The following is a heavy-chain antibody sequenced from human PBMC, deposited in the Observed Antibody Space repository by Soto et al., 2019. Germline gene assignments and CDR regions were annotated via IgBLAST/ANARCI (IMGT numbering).Heavy chain of an antibody. CDR3: ARDSSDRFDY. Sequence: PGGSLRLACAASGVTVKSNYMSWVRQAPGKGLEWVSVIYSGGSTYYADSVKGRFTISRDNSKNTLYLQMNSLRAEDTAVYYCARDSSDRFDYWGQGPLVTV. V-gene: IGHV3-53*01. D-gene: IGHD2-2*01. CDR2: IYSGGST. J-gene: IGHJ4*02. CDR1: GVTVKSNY.